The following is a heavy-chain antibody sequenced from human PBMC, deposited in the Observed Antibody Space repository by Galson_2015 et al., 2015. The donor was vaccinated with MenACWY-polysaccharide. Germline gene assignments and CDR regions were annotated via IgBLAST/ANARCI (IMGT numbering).Heavy chain of an antibody. D-gene: IGHD3-3*01. CDR1: GFTFSNAW. V-gene: IGHV3-15*01. J-gene: IGHJ4*02. Sequence: LRLSCAASGFTFSNAWMSWVRQAPGKGLEWVGRIKSKTDGGTTDYAAPVKGRFTISRDDSKNTLYLQMNSLKTEDTAVYYCTPDLPLDFWSGYAPFDYWGQGTLVTVSS. CDR2: IKSKTDGGTT. CDR3: TPDLPLDFWSGYAPFDY.